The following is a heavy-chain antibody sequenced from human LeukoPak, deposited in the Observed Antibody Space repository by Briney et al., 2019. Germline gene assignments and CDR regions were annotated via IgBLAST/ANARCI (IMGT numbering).Heavy chain of an antibody. D-gene: IGHD2-2*01. CDR2: ISVFDGNT. CDR1: GYTFTSYG. CDR3: ARDGSGFCSSTSCSELGF. V-gene: IGHV1-18*01. Sequence: ASVKVSCKASGYTFTSYGINWVRQAPGHGLEWMGWISVFDGNTNYAQKFQDRVTVTTDTSTRTAYMELRSLMSDDTAVYYCARDGSGFCSSTSCSELGFWGQGTLVTVSS. J-gene: IGHJ4*02.